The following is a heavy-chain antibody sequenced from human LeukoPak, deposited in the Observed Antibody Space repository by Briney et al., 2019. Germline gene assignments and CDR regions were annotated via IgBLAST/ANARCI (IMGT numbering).Heavy chain of an antibody. J-gene: IGHJ5*02. CDR3: ARGLYGFWSGYYYWFDP. Sequence: ASVKVSCKASGYTFTSYDINWVRQATGQGLEWMGWMNPNSGNTGYAQKFQGRVIMTRNTSISTAYMELSSLRSEDTAVYYCARGLYGFWSGYYYWFDPWGQGTLVTVSS. CDR2: MNPNSGNT. V-gene: IGHV1-8*01. D-gene: IGHD3-3*01. CDR1: GYTFTSYD.